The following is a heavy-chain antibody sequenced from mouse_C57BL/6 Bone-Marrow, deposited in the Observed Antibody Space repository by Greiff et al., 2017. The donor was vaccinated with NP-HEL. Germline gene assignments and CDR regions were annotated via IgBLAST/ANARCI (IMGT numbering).Heavy chain of an antibody. V-gene: IGHV5-4*01. CDR2: ISDGGSYT. Sequence: EVKLVESGGGLVKPGGSLKLSCAASGFTFSSYAMSWVRQTPEKRLEWVATISDGGSYTYYPDNVKGRFTISRDNAKNNLYLQMSHLKSEDTARYYCARDWEYSFAYWGQGTLVTVSA. J-gene: IGHJ3*01. D-gene: IGHD5-1*01. CDR1: GFTFSSYA. CDR3: ARDWEYSFAY.